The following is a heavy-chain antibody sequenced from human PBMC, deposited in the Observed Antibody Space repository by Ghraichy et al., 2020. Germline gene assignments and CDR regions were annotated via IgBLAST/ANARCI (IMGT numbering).Heavy chain of an antibody. CDR3: ARGGSWYDFWSGTDF. J-gene: IGHJ4*02. V-gene: IGHV3-30-3*01. CDR2: ISYDGSNK. CDR1: GFTFSSFA. D-gene: IGHD3-3*01. Sequence: GGSLRLSCAASGFTFSSFAMHWVRQAPGKGLAWVALISYDGSNKYYADSVKGRFTISRDNSKNTLYLQMNSLRPEDTAVYFCARGGSWYDFWSGTDFWGQGTLVTVSS.